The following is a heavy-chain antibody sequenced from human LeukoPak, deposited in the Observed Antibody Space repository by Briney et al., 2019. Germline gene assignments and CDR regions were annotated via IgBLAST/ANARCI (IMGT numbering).Heavy chain of an antibody. V-gene: IGHV3-23*01. J-gene: IGHJ4*02. D-gene: IGHD3-10*01. Sequence: PGGSLRLSCAASGFTFSSYAMSWVRPAPGKGLEWGSAISGSGGSTYYADSVKGRFTISRDNSKNTLYLQMNSLRAEDTAVYYCAKRSGSYGSGSYIDYWGQGTLVTVSS. CDR2: ISGSGGST. CDR1: GFTFSSYA. CDR3: AKRSGSYGSGSYIDY.